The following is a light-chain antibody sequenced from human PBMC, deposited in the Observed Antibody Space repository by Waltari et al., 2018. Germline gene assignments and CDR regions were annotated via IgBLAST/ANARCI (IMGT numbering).Light chain of an antibody. CDR1: GLPQQY. V-gene: IGLV3-10*01. J-gene: IGLJ2*01. CDR2: DDN. CDR3: YSKDTDGGSQGK. Sequence: YDLTQPPSVSVSPGQTAAITCSGDGLPQQYTFWYQQKSGPAPVLVMYDDNKRPSGIPGRFSGSSAGTVATLTITGAQVDDEADYYCYSKDTDGGSQGKIGGGTKLTVL.